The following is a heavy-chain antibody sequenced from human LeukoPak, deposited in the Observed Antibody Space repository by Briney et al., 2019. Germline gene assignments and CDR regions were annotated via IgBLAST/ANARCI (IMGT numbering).Heavy chain of an antibody. D-gene: IGHD6-13*01. CDR1: GYSLSSGYY. V-gene: IGHV4-38-2*02. CDR3: ARDFEASRAAAGPFDP. J-gene: IGHJ5*02. Sequence: SETLSLTCTVSGYSLSSGYYWGWLRQPPGKGLEWIGSIYHSGSTYYNPSFKGRVTITVDTSNNQFSLKLSSVTAADTAVYYCARDFEASRAAAGPFDPWGQGTLVTVSS. CDR2: IYHSGST.